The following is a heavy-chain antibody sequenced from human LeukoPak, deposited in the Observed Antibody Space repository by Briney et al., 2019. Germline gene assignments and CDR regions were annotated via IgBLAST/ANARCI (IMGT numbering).Heavy chain of an antibody. CDR3: TRGTVTTYYFDY. J-gene: IGHJ4*02. CDR1: GGSISGYY. V-gene: IGHV4-59*01. CDR2: IYYSGST. Sequence: PSETLSLTCTVSGGSISGYYWSWIRQPPGKELEWIGYIYYSGSTNYNPSLKSRVTISVDTSKNQFSLQLSSVTAADTAVYYCTRGTVTTYYFDYWGQGTLVTFSS. D-gene: IGHD4-17*01.